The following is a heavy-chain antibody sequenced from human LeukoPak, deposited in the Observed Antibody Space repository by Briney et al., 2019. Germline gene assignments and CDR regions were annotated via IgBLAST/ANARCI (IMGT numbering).Heavy chain of an antibody. D-gene: IGHD3-10*01. V-gene: IGHV4-4*07. Sequence: SETLSLTCTVSGGSISSYYWSWIRQPAGKGLEWIGRIYTSGSTNYNPSLKSRVTMSVDTSKNQFSLKLSSVTAADTAVYYCARATMYYYGSGSYYPTGFWFDPWGQGTLVTVSS. CDR3: ARATMYYYGSGSYYPTGFWFDP. CDR2: IYTSGST. CDR1: GGSISSYY. J-gene: IGHJ5*02.